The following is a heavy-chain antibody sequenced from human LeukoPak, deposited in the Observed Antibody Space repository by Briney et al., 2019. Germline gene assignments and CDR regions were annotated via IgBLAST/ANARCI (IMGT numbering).Heavy chain of an antibody. J-gene: IGHJ6*02. V-gene: IGHV7-4-1*02. D-gene: IGHD2-21*01. CDR3: ARDLDSILWHLGPYGMDV. Sequence: ASVKVSCKASGYTFTSYAMNWVRQAPGQGLEWMGWINTNTGNPTYAQGFTGRFVLSLDTSVSTAYLQISSLKAEDTAVYYCARDLDSILWHLGPYGMDVWGQGTTVTVSS. CDR2: INTNTGNP. CDR1: GYTFTSYA.